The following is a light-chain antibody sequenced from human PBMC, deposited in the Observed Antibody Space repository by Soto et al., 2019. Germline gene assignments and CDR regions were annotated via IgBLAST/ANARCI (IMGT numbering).Light chain of an antibody. J-gene: IGKJ1*01. CDR2: GAS. Sequence: EIVLTQSPGTLSLSPGERATLSCRASQSVSNNYLAWYQQKPGQPPRLLIYGASNRATGIPDRFSGSGSGTEFTLTISRLEPEDFAVYYCQQYGSSGTFGQGTKVEIK. CDR3: QQYGSSGT. V-gene: IGKV3-20*01. CDR1: QSVSNNY.